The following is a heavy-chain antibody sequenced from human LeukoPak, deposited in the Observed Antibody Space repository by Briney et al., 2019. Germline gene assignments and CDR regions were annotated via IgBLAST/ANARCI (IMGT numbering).Heavy chain of an antibody. Sequence: SETLSLTCTVSGGPISSYYWSWIRQPPRKGLEWIGYIYYNGNTNYNPSLKSRVTISVDTSKNQFSLKLSSVTAADTAVYYCAREGTLDSSGYYLGYWGQGTLVTVSS. CDR3: AREGTLDSSGYYLGY. CDR2: IYYNGNT. CDR1: GGPISSYY. D-gene: IGHD3-22*01. V-gene: IGHV4-59*01. J-gene: IGHJ4*02.